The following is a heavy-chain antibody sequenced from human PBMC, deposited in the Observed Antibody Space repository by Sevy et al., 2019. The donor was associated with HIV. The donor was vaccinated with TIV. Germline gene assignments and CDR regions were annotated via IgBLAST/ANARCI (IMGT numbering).Heavy chain of an antibody. J-gene: IGHJ2*01. CDR3: ANSRPTTVTTVEWYFDL. Sequence: GGSLRLSCAASGFTFSSNAMSWVRQAPGKGLEWVSAISGSGGSTYYADSFKGRLTISRDNSKNTLYLQMNSLRAEDTTVYYCANSRPTTVTTVEWYFDLWGRGTLVTVSS. CDR1: GFTFSSNA. V-gene: IGHV3-23*01. CDR2: ISGSGGST. D-gene: IGHD4-17*01.